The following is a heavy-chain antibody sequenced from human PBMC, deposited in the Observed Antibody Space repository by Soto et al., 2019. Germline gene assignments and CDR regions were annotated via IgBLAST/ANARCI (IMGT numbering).Heavy chain of an antibody. CDR2: IYHSGST. CDR3: VRSGGTYPDH. Sequence: ATTLSLTCAVSGYYISSGYYWAWIRQPPGKGLEWIGNIYHSGSTYYNPSLNSRVTMSVDTSKNQFSLSLRSATAADTAIYYCVRSGGTYPDHWGQGALVTVSS. J-gene: IGHJ4*02. D-gene: IGHD1-26*01. V-gene: IGHV4-38-2*01. CDR1: GYYISSGYY.